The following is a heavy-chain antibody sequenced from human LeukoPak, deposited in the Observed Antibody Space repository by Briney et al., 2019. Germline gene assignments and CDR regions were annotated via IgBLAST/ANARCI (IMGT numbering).Heavy chain of an antibody. CDR1: GGSISSGGYY. CDR3: ARAVDTAMAIDY. J-gene: IGHJ4*02. Sequence: PSQTLSLTCTVSGGSISSGGYYWSWIRQHPGKGLEWIGYIYYSGSTYYNPSLKSRVTISVDTSKNQISLKLSSVTAADTAVYYCARAVDTAMAIDYWGQGTLVTVSS. CDR2: IYYSGST. D-gene: IGHD5-18*01. V-gene: IGHV4-31*03.